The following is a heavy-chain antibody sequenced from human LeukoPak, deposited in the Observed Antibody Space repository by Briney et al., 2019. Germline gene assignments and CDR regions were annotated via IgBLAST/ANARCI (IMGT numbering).Heavy chain of an antibody. Sequence: WASVKVSCKASGYTFTGYYMHWVRQAPGQGLEWMGWINPNSGGTNYAQKFQGRVTMTRDTSISTAYMELSRLRSDDTAVYYYARDSLQLWLLGNWGQGTLVTVSS. D-gene: IGHD5-18*01. CDR1: GYTFTGYY. CDR2: INPNSGGT. J-gene: IGHJ4*02. V-gene: IGHV1-2*02. CDR3: ARDSLQLWLLGN.